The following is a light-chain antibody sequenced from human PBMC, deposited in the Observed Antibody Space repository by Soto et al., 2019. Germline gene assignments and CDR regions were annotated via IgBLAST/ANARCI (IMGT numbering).Light chain of an antibody. CDR1: SSDVGGYNY. V-gene: IGLV2-14*01. J-gene: IGLJ1*01. CDR3: SSYTSSSTLSV. Sequence: QSVLTQPASVSGSPGQSITISCTGTSSDVGGYNYVSWYQQHPGKAPKLMIYEVSNRPSGVSNRFSGSKSGNTASLTISGLQAEDEADYYCSSYTSSSTLSVFGTGTKSPS. CDR2: EVS.